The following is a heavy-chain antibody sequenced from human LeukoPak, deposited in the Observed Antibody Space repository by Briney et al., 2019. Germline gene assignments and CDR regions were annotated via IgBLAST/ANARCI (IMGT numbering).Heavy chain of an antibody. CDR2: IYYDGST. CDR3: ARGAVAGKMSWFDP. V-gene: IGHV4-59*01. CDR1: GASISSYY. D-gene: IGHD6-19*01. J-gene: IGHJ5*02. Sequence: SETLSLTCAVSGASISSYYWIWIRQPQGKGLEWIGHIYYDGSTNYNPSLKSRVTISVDTSKNQFSLNLSSVTAADTAVYYCARGAVAGKMSWFDPWGQGTLVTVSS.